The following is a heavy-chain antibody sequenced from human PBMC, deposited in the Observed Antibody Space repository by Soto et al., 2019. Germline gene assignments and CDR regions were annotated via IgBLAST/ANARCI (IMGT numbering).Heavy chain of an antibody. CDR2: MNPNSGNT. CDR3: ARDLQPLAVAGSWYYYSYGMDV. CDR1: GYTFTSYD. D-gene: IGHD6-19*01. V-gene: IGHV1-8*01. Sequence: ASVKVSCKASGYTFTSYDINWVRQATGQGLEWMGWMNPNSGNTGYAQKFQGRVTMTRNTSISTAYMELSSLRSEDTAVYYCARDLQPLAVAGSWYYYSYGMDVWGQGTTVTVSS. J-gene: IGHJ6*02.